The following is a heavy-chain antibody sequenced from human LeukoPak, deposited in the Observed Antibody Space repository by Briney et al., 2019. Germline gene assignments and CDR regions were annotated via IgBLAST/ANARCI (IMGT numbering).Heavy chain of an antibody. CDR2: ISGTGGST. CDR1: GFTFSRYA. Sequence: GGSLRLSCVASGFTFSRYAMSWVRQAPGKGLEWVSAISGTGGSTYYADSVKGRFTISRDNSKNMLYLQMNSPRAEDTAVYYCAKEVVAVAGTVDYWGQGTLVTVSS. V-gene: IGHV3-23*01. CDR3: AKEVVAVAGTVDY. D-gene: IGHD6-19*01. J-gene: IGHJ4*02.